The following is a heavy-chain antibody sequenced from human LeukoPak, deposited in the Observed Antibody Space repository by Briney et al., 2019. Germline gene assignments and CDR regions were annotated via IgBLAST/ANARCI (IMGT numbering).Heavy chain of an antibody. J-gene: IGHJ6*02. CDR1: GGSFSSYY. Sequence: SETLSLTCAVYGGSFSSYYWGWIRQPPGKGLEWIGSIYYSGSTYYNPSLKSRVTISVDTSKNQFSLKLSSVTAADTAVYYCARLYSGWYDPWTRNDYGMDVWGQGTTVTVSS. V-gene: IGHV4-39*01. CDR3: ARLYSGWYDPWTRNDYGMDV. D-gene: IGHD6-19*01. CDR2: IYYSGST.